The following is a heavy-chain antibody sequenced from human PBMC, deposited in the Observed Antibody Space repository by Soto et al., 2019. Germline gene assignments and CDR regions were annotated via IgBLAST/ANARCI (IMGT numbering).Heavy chain of an antibody. CDR1: GFTFDDYG. CDR3: AKARGGIDY. D-gene: IGHD3-16*01. J-gene: IGHJ4*02. Sequence: EVQLVESGGGLVQPGRSLRLSCVGSGFTFDDYGMHWVRQAPGKGLEWVSGISWDSYSIGYADSVKGRFTISRDNAKNSLYLQMNSLKSEDTALYYCAKARGGIDYWGQGTLVTVFS. CDR2: ISWDSYSI. V-gene: IGHV3-9*01.